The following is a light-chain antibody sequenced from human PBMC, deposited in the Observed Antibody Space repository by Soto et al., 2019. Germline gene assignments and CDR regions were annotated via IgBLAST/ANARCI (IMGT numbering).Light chain of an antibody. Sequence: EIVLTQSPATLSLSPGERVTLSCRASQAIDNSLPWYQQKPGQAPRLLIYDAFYRAAGVPARFSGVGSGTDFTLTISSLQPEDFAIYYCQPRKNWPLTFGGGTRVEIK. CDR3: QPRKNWPLT. CDR2: DAF. CDR1: QAIDNS. J-gene: IGKJ4*01. V-gene: IGKV3-11*01.